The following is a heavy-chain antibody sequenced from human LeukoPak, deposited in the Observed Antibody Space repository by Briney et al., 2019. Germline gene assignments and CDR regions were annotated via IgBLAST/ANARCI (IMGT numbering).Heavy chain of an antibody. Sequence: ASVKVSCKVSGYTLTELFMHWVRQAPGKGLEWMGGFDPEDGETIYAQKFQGRVTMTEDTSTDTAYMELSSLRSEDTAVYYCATDGRSFDFWSGYDYYYYMDVWGKGTTVTVSS. CDR3: ATDGRSFDFWSGYDYYYYMDV. D-gene: IGHD3-3*01. J-gene: IGHJ6*03. CDR1: GYTLTELF. V-gene: IGHV1-24*01. CDR2: FDPEDGET.